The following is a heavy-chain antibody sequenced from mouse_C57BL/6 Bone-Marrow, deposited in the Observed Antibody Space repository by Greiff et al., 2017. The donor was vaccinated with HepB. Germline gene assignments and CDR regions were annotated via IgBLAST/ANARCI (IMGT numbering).Heavy chain of an antibody. CDR2: IYPGSGST. V-gene: IGHV1-55*01. Sequence: VQLQQPGAELVKPGASVKMSCKASGYTFTSYWITWVKQRPGQGLEWIGDIYPGSGSTNYNEKFKSKATLTVDTSSSTAYMQLSSLTSEDSAVYYCARSPHYYGSSDYWGQGTTLTVSS. CDR3: ARSPHYYGSSDY. J-gene: IGHJ2*01. CDR1: GYTFTSYW. D-gene: IGHD1-1*01.